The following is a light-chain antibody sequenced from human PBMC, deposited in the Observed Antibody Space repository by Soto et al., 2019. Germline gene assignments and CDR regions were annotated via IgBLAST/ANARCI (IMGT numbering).Light chain of an antibody. Sequence: EIVLTQSPATLSLSPGERATLSCGASQSVSSYLAWYQQKPGQAPRLLIYDASNRATGIPARCSGSGSGTDFTLTISSLEPEDFAVYYCQQRSNWPPITFGQGTRLEIK. CDR2: DAS. V-gene: IGKV3-11*01. J-gene: IGKJ5*01. CDR3: QQRSNWPPIT. CDR1: QSVSSY.